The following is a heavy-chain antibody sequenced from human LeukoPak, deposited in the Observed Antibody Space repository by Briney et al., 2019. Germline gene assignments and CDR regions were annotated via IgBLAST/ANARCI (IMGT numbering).Heavy chain of an antibody. CDR1: GFTFNRCW. CDR3: TSWGNTTAEYFQR. D-gene: IGHD4-23*01. V-gene: IGHV3-7*01. J-gene: IGHJ1*01. Sequence: GGSLRLSCVVSGFTFNRCWMNWVRQAPGKGLEWVAHINPDGRDTYYVDSVKGRFTISRDNAQNSMYLQMNSLRVEDTAVYYCTSWGNTTAEYFQRWGQGTLVTVSS. CDR2: INPDGRDT.